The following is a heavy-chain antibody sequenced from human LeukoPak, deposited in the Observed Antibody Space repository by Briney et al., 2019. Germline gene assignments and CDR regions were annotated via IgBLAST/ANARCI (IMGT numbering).Heavy chain of an antibody. CDR1: GFPFSSFW. CDR2: IKSDGSST. CDR3: ARGRGVSYTLDY. J-gene: IGHJ4*02. D-gene: IGHD3-16*01. V-gene: IGHV3-74*03. Sequence: PGGSLRLSCAASGFPFSSFWMHWVRQAPGKGLVWVSRIKSDGSSTAYAGFVKGRFTISRDNAKNSLYLQMNSLRAEDTAVYYCARGRGVSYTLDYWGQGTLVTVSS.